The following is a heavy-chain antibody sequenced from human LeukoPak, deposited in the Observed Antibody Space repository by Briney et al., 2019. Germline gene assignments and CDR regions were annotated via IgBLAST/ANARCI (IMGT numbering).Heavy chain of an antibody. V-gene: IGHV4-38-2*02. J-gene: IGHJ4*02. CDR1: GYSISSGYY. CDR3: ARGLPGGQLSRYDY. CDR2: IYQSGKT. D-gene: IGHD6-13*01. Sequence: PSETLSLTCSDSGYSISSGYYWGWIRQPPGKGLEWMGIIYQSGKTYCNPSLESRVTISVDTSKNQFSLKMNSMTAADTAMYYCARGLPGGQLSRYDYWGQGTLVTVSS.